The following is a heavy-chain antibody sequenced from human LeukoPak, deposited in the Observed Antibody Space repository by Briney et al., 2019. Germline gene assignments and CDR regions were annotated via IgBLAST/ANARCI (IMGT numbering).Heavy chain of an antibody. D-gene: IGHD1-20*01. J-gene: IGHJ4*02. CDR2: ISRNSGSI. CDR3: ARDRIIGTTRVDY. V-gene: IGHV3-9*01. CDR1: GFTFDDYA. Sequence: GGSLRLSCAASGFTFDDYAMHWVRQAPGKGLEWVSGISRNSGSIGYADSVKGRFTISRDNAKNSLYLQMNSLRAEDTAIYYCARDRIIGTTRVDYWGQGTLVTVSS.